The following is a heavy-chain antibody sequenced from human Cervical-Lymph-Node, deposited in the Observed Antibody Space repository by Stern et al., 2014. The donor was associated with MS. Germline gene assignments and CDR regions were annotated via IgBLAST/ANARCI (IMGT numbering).Heavy chain of an antibody. V-gene: IGHV1-69*06. J-gene: IGHJ4*02. CDR1: GGTFNNHV. D-gene: IGHD5-12*01. CDR3: ANRDMGYTYGRHDY. CDR2: IIPMCGTP. Sequence: VQLVQSGAEVKKPGSSVKVSCKASGGTFNNHVISWVRQAHGQGLEWMGGIIPMCGTPNYAQKFQGRVTIIADKSTSTVHMVLRNLSDEDTAMYYCANRDMGYTYGRHDYWGQGTLVTVS.